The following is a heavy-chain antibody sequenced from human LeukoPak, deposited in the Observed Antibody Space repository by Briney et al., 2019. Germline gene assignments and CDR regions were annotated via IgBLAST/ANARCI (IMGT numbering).Heavy chain of an antibody. V-gene: IGHV3-23*01. CDR3: ARRAGDYSHPYDY. D-gene: IGHD3-22*01. CDR2: ISGSGGST. J-gene: IGHJ4*02. CDR1: GFTFSNYG. Sequence: PGGSLRLSCAASGFTFSNYGMIWVRQAAGKGLEWVSGISGSGGSTYLADSVKGRFTISRDSSKNTLYLQMNSLRAEDTAVYYCARRAGDYSHPYDYWGQGTLVTVSS.